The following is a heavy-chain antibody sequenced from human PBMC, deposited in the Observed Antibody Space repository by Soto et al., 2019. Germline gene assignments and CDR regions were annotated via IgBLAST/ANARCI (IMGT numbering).Heavy chain of an antibody. J-gene: IGHJ4*02. CDR1: GYAFTTYG. CDR3: ERGRYGDY. D-gene: IGHD1-1*01. CDR2: ISAHSGNT. Sequence: QVHLVQSGAEVKKPGASVKVSCKGSGYAFTTYGITWVRQAPGQGLEWMGWISAHSGNTNYAQKLQGRVTVTRDTSTSTAYMELRSLRSDDTAVYYCERGRYGDYWGQGAVVTVSS. V-gene: IGHV1-18*01.